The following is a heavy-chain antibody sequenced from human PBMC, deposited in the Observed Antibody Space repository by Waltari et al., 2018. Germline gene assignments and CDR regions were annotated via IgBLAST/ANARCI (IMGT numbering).Heavy chain of an antibody. J-gene: IGHJ4*02. Sequence: EVQLVESGGGLVQPGRSLRLSCAASGFTFDDYAMHWVRQAPGKGLEWVSGISWNSGSIGYADSGKGRFTISRDNAKNSLYLQMNSLRAEDTALYYCAKEYIDYFDYWGQGTLVTVSS. CDR3: AKEYIDYFDY. CDR1: GFTFDDYA. V-gene: IGHV3-9*01. CDR2: ISWNSGSI. D-gene: IGHD1-20*01.